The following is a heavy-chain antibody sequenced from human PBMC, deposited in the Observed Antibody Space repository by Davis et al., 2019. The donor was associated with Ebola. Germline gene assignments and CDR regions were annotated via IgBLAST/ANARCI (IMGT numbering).Heavy chain of an antibody. Sequence: SQTLSLTCAISGDSVSSNSAAWNWIRQSPSRGLEWPGRTYYRSKWYNDYAVSVKSRITINPDTSKNQFSLKLSSVTAADTAVYYCARQDCGGDCFLLYWYFDLWGRGTLVTVSS. J-gene: IGHJ2*01. V-gene: IGHV6-1*01. CDR1: GDSVSSNSAA. CDR3: ARQDCGGDCFLLYWYFDL. CDR2: TYYRSKWYN. D-gene: IGHD2-21*02.